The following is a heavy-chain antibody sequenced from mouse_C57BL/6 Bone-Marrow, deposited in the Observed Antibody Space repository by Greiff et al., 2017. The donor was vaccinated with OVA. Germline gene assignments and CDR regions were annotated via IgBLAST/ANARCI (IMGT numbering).Heavy chain of an antibody. J-gene: IGHJ2*01. D-gene: IGHD2-2*01. CDR2: IYPRDGST. CDR3: AKEFYGYDGDGDLYFDY. Sequence: QVQLQQSDAELVKPGASVKISCKVSGYTFTDHTIHWMKQRPEQGQEWIGYIYPRDGSTKYNEKFKGKATLTADKSSSTAYMQLNSLTSEDSAVYFCAKEFYGYDGDGDLYFDYWGQGTTLTVSS. CDR1: GYTFTDHT. V-gene: IGHV1-78*01.